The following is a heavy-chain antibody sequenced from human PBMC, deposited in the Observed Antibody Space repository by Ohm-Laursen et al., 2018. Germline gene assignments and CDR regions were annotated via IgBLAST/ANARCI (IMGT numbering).Heavy chain of an antibody. V-gene: IGHV3-33*01. CDR2: IWYDGSNE. CDR3: ARDGDY. CDR1: GFTFSNYG. J-gene: IGHJ4*02. Sequence: SLRLSCAATGFTFSNYGMHWVRQAPGKGLEWVAVIWYDGSNEYYADSVKGRFTISRDNSKSTLYLQMNSLRAEDTAVYYCARDGDYWGQGTLVTVSS.